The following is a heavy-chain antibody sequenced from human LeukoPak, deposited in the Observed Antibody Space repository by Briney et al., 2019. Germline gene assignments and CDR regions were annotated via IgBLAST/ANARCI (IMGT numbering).Heavy chain of an antibody. J-gene: IGHJ4*02. CDR2: ISSSGSTM. Sequence: GGSLRLSCAASGFTFSSYEMNWVRQAPGKGLEWVSYISSSGSTMYYADSVKGRFTISRDNAKNSLYLQMNSLRAEDTAVYYCARVVVKRNDLAYWGQGTLVTVSS. D-gene: IGHD3-22*01. V-gene: IGHV3-48*03. CDR1: GFTFSSYE. CDR3: ARVVVKRNDLAY.